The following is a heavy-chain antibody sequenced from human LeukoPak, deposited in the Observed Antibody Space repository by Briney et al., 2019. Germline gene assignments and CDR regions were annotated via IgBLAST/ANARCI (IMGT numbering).Heavy chain of an antibody. CDR2: IYTSGST. CDR1: GGSFSGYY. J-gene: IGHJ6*02. D-gene: IGHD3-3*01. Sequence: PSETLSLTCAVYGGSFSGYYWSWIRQPAGKGLEWIGRIYTSGSTNYNPSLKSRVTMSVDTSKNQFSLKLSSVTAADTAVYYCARGETYYDFWSGYHYGMDVWGQGTTVTVSS. CDR3: ARGETYYDFWSGYHYGMDV. V-gene: IGHV4-59*10.